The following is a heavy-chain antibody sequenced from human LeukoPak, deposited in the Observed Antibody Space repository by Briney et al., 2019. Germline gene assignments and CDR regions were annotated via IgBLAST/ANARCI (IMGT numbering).Heavy chain of an antibody. V-gene: IGHV3-7*01. J-gene: IGHJ4*02. CDR3: ATDRDNSDWQKRFDS. Sequence: GGSLRLSCEASAFTFSSYWMSWVRQAPGKGLEWVGNINQDASGINYVDSVRGRFTISRDNAKNSLHLQMNSLRAEDTAVYYCATDRDNSDWQKRFDSWGQGTLVTVSS. D-gene: IGHD2-21*02. CDR1: AFTFSSYW. CDR2: INQDASGI.